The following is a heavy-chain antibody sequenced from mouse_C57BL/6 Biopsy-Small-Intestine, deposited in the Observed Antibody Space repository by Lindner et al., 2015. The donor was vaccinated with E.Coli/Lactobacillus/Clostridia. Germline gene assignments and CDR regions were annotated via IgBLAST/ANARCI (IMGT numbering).Heavy chain of an antibody. D-gene: IGHD1-1*01. V-gene: IGHV1-39*01. CDR2: INPYFGST. Sequence: VQLQESGADLVKPGASVRISCKASGYSFTGYNMNWVKQSHGKSLEWIGNINPYFGSTNYNQNFKGKATLTVDKSSSTAYMQLNNLTSEDSAVYYCARRFYYDGSYFDYWGQGTTLTVSS. J-gene: IGHJ2*01. CDR1: GYSFTGYN. CDR3: ARRFYYDGSYFDY.